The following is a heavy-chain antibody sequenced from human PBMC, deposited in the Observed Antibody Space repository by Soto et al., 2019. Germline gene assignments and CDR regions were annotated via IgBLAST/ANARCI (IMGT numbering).Heavy chain of an antibody. CDR3: GRGRSVVTPGRWFDP. Sequence: QVQLQESGPGLVKPSQTLSLTCTVSGGSISSGDYYWSWIRQPPGKGLEWIGYIYYSGRTYYNPSLKRRVTIAVDPSKNQFSLKLSFVTAADTAVYYCGRGRSVVTPGRWFDPWGQGTLVTVSS. J-gene: IGHJ5*02. D-gene: IGHD2-21*02. CDR2: IYYSGRT. V-gene: IGHV4-30-4*01. CDR1: GGSISSGDYY.